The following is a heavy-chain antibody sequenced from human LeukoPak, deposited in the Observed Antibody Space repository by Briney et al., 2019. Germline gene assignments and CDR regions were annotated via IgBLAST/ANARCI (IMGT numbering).Heavy chain of an antibody. Sequence: GGSLRLSCAASGFTFSSYDMHWVRQATGKGLEWVSAIGTAGDTYYPGSVKGRFTISRENAKNSLYLQMNSLRAGDTAVYYCASDSAVDGMDVWGQGTTVTVSS. CDR3: ASDSAVDGMDV. V-gene: IGHV3-13*01. J-gene: IGHJ6*02. D-gene: IGHD3-10*01. CDR2: IGTAGDT. CDR1: GFTFSSYD.